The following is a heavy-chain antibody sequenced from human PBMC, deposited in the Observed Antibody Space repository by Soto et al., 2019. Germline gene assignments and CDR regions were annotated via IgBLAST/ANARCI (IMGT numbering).Heavy chain of an antibody. D-gene: IGHD3-10*01. V-gene: IGHV3-48*03. J-gene: IGHJ6*02. CDR1: GFTLSSYE. Sequence: PGRNLSLSCAASGFTLSSYEMNWVRQAPGKGLEWVSYISSSGSTIYYADSVKGRFTISRDNAKNSLYLQMNSLRAEDTAVYYCAREGALIWGGGAPNSYYCCMVFWCQGIMV. CDR3: AREGALIWGGGAPNSYYCCMVF. CDR2: ISSSGSTI.